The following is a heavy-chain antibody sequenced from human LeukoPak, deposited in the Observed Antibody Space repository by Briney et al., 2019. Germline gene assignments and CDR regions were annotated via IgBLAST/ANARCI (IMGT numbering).Heavy chain of an antibody. CDR1: GFTFTDYY. Sequence: GGSLRLSCAASGFTFTDYYTSWIRQAPGKGLEWISYISDSGGTKHYADSVKGRFTISRDNAKNSLYLQTNSLRAEDTAVYYCARGAGPLFDPWGQGTLVTVSS. J-gene: IGHJ5*02. V-gene: IGHV3-11*01. CDR3: ARGAGPLFDP. CDR2: ISDSGGTK.